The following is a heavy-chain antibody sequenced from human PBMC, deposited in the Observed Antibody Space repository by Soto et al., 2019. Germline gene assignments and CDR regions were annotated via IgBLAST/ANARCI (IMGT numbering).Heavy chain of an antibody. CDR3: AKRWGIAARMFGH. CDR2: ISNNGRRT. CDR1: GFTFSSYG. Sequence: EVQLLESGGGSAQPGGSLRLSCAASGFTFSSYGMSWVRQAPGKGLEWVSGISNNGRRTNYADSVKGRFTVSRDNSNNTLYLEMNSLRVEDTAMYFCAKRWGIAARMFGHWGQGILVFVSS. D-gene: IGHD6-6*01. J-gene: IGHJ4*02. V-gene: IGHV3-23*01.